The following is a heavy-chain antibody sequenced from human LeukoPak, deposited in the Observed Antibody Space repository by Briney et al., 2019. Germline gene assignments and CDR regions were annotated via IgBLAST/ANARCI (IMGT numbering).Heavy chain of an antibody. V-gene: IGHV3-74*01. D-gene: IGHD3-16*01. J-gene: IGHJ4*02. CDR1: GLSFSNYW. Sequence: VGSLRLSCAVSGLSFSNYWMHWVRQAPGKGLVWVARTNLHGTAVDYADSVKGRFTISRDNAKNTLFLQMNSLRAEDTAVYYCASAYTYVRLGDHWGQGALVRVSS. CDR3: ASAYTYVRLGDH. CDR2: TNLHGTAV.